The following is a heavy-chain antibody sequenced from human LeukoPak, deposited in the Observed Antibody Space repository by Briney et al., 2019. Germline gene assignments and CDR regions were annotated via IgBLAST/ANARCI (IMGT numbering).Heavy chain of an antibody. CDR1: GFTFSSYA. CDR3: AKDPDSNYGGNYFDY. Sequence: PGGSLRLSCAASGFTFSSYAMSWVRQAPGKGLEWVSAISGSGGSTYYADSVKGRFTISRDNSKNTLYLQMNSLRAEDTAVYYCAKDPDSNYGGNYFDYWGQGTLVTVSS. CDR2: ISGSGGST. D-gene: IGHD4-11*01. V-gene: IGHV3-23*01. J-gene: IGHJ4*02.